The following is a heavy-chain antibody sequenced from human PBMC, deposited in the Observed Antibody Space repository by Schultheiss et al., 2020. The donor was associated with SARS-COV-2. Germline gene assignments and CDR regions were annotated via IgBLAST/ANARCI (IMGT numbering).Heavy chain of an antibody. V-gene: IGHV3-66*01. CDR2: IYSGGST. J-gene: IGHJ6*02. Sequence: GGSLRLSCAASGFTFSSYAMSWVRQAPGKGLEWVSVIYSGGSTYYADSVKGRFTISRDNSKNTLYLQMNSLRAEDTAVYYCARDMVRGVIYYYYGMDVWGQGTTVTVSS. CDR3: ARDMVRGVIYYYYGMDV. D-gene: IGHD3-10*01. CDR1: GFTFSSYA.